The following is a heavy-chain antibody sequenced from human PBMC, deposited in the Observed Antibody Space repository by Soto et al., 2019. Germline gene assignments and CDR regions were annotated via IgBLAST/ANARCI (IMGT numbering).Heavy chain of an antibody. J-gene: IGHJ3*02. CDR3: ARDTYYYDSSDHFSADAFDI. Sequence: EVQLVESGGGLVQPGGSLRLSCAASGFTSSSYWIHWVRQAPGKGLVWVSRISNDGSSTNYADSVKGRFTISRDNAKNRVYLQMTSLRAEEPAVYYCARDTYYYDSSDHFSADAFDIWGQGTMVTVSS. D-gene: IGHD3-22*01. CDR2: ISNDGSST. CDR1: GFTSSSYW. V-gene: IGHV3-74*01.